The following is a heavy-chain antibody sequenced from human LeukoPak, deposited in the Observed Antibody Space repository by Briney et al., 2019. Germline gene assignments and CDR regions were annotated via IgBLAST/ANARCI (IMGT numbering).Heavy chain of an antibody. CDR2: IYYSGST. CDR3: ARSQRSMYSSGWYWLPFDY. J-gene: IGHJ4*02. Sequence: PSETLSLTCTVSGGSISSGGYYWSWIRQHPGKGLEWIGYIYYSGSTYYNPSLKSRVTISVDTSKNQFSLKLSSVTAADTAVYYCARSQRSMYSSGWYWLPFDYWGRGILVTVSS. V-gene: IGHV4-31*03. CDR1: GGSISSGGYY. D-gene: IGHD6-19*01.